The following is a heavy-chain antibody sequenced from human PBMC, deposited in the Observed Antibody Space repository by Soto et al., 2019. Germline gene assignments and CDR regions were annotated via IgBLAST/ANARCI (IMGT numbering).Heavy chain of an antibody. CDR2: ISAYNGNT. V-gene: IGHV1-18*01. CDR1: GYTFASYG. CDR3: ARDIRRACSGGSCYFDY. Sequence: ASVKVSCKASGYTFASYGISWVRQAPGQGLEWMGWISAYNGNTNYAQKLQGRVTMTTDTSTSTAYMELRSLRSDDTAVYYCARDIRRACSGGSCYFDYWGQGTLVTVSS. D-gene: IGHD2-15*01. J-gene: IGHJ4*02.